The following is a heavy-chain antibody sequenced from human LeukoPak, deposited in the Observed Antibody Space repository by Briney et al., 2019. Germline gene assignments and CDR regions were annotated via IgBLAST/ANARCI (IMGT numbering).Heavy chain of an antibody. V-gene: IGHV1-2*02. Sequence: ASVKISCKASGYTFTGYYMHWVRQAPGQGLEWMGWINPNSGGTNYAQKFQGRVTMTRDTSISTAYMELSRLRSDDTAVYYCARGFIAVAGKNWFDPWGQGTLVTVSS. J-gene: IGHJ5*02. CDR3: ARGFIAVAGKNWFDP. CDR2: INPNSGGT. CDR1: GYTFTGYY. D-gene: IGHD6-19*01.